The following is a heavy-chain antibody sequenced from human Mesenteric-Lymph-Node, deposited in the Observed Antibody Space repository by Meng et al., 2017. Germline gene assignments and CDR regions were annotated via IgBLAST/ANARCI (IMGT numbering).Heavy chain of an antibody. CDR2: IEYDGSNK. CDR1: GFTFSSYA. Sequence: GGSLRLSCAVSGFTFSSYARHWVRQAPGKGLEWVAVIEYDGSNKYYADSVKGRFNISRDNSKNTLYLQMNSLRAEDTAVYYCARVGYDILRGFDYWGQGTLVTVSS. CDR3: ARVGYDILRGFDY. D-gene: IGHD3-9*01. J-gene: IGHJ4*02. V-gene: IGHV3-30*04.